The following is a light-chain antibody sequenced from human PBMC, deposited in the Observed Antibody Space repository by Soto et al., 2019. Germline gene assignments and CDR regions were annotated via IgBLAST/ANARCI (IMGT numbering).Light chain of an antibody. Sequence: ALAQPASVSGSPGQSITISCTGTSSDVGGYNYVSWYQQHPGKAPKLMIYDVSNRPSGVSNRFSGSKSGNTASLTISGLQAEDEADYYCSSYTSSSTLVFGTGTKVTVL. CDR3: SSYTSSSTLV. V-gene: IGLV2-14*01. J-gene: IGLJ1*01. CDR2: DVS. CDR1: SSDVGGYNY.